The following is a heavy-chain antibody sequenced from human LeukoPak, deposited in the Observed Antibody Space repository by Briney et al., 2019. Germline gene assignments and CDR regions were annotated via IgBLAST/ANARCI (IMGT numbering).Heavy chain of an antibody. Sequence: ASVNVSFKASGYTFTSYDINWVRQATGQGLEWMGWMNPNSGNTGYAQKFQGRVTMTRNTSISTAYMELSSLRSDDTAVYYCARGPPNWGYDYWGPGTLVTVSS. V-gene: IGHV1-8*01. CDR2: MNPNSGNT. CDR1: GYTFTSYD. D-gene: IGHD7-27*01. CDR3: ARGPPNWGYDY. J-gene: IGHJ4*02.